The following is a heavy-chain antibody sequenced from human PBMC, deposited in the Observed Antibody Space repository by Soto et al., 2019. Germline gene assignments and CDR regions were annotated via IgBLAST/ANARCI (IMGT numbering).Heavy chain of an antibody. Sequence: SETLSLTCAVSGGSISIYYWSWIRQPPGKGLEWIGYIYYSGSTNYNPSLKSRVTISVDTSKNQFSLKLSSVTAADTAVYYCARGGGYNSGGFDYWGQGTLVTVSS. CDR3: ARGGGYNSGGFDY. D-gene: IGHD5-12*01. CDR2: IYYSGST. CDR1: GGSISIYY. J-gene: IGHJ4*02. V-gene: IGHV4-59*01.